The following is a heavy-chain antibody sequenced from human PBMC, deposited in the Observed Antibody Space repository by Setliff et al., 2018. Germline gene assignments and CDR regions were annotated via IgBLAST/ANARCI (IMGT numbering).Heavy chain of an antibody. CDR1: GFTFSSYA. CDR2: ISGSGVST. D-gene: IGHD3-3*01. J-gene: IGHJ6*02. CDR3: AKVNNRFWSGYYSYYYGMDV. V-gene: IGHV3-23*01. Sequence: GGSLRLSCAASGFTFSSYAMSWVRQAPGKGLEWVSAISGSGVSTYYADSVKGRFTISRDNSKNTLYLQMNSLRAEDTAVYYCAKVNNRFWSGYYSYYYGMDVWGQGTTVTVSS.